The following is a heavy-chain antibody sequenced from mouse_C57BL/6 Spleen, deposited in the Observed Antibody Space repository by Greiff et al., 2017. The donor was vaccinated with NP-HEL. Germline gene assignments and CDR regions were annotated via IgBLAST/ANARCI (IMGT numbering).Heavy chain of an antibody. J-gene: IGHJ4*01. CDR2: ISNLAYSI. CDR3: ARHGYYGSSPMDY. Sequence: EVQLVESGGGLVQPGGSLKLSCAASGFTFSDYGMAWVRQAPRKGPEWVAFISNLAYSIYYADTVTGRFTISRENAKNTLYLEMSSLRSEDTAMYYCARHGYYGSSPMDYWGQGTSVTVSS. D-gene: IGHD1-1*01. CDR1: GFTFSDYG. V-gene: IGHV5-15*01.